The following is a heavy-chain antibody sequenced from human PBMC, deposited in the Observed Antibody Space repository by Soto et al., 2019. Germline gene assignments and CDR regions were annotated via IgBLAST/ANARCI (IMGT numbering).Heavy chain of an antibody. J-gene: IGHJ4*02. CDR1: GFTFKVYG. V-gene: IGHV3-30*18. CDR3: AKDRGGACPDNSCYFVADY. D-gene: IGHD2-2*01. Sequence: VQMVESGGGVVQPGKSLRLSCETSGFTFKVYGMHWVRQAPGKGLECVAVISHDGNTHYYADSVKGRFTISRDNSKNTLYLLMNSLRLDYSYTYYSAKDRGGACPDNSCYFVADYWGQGALVTVSS. CDR2: ISHDGNTH.